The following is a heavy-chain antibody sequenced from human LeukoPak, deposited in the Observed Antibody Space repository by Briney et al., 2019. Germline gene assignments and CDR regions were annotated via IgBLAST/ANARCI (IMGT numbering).Heavy chain of an antibody. Sequence: PSETLSLTCTVSGGSISSYSWSWIRQPAGKGLEWIGLIYTSGSTNYNPSLKSRVTLSVDTSKNQLSLKLSSVTAADTAVYYCARGGSGYAYYYYYMDVWGKGTTVTVSS. V-gene: IGHV4-4*07. CDR1: GGSISSYS. D-gene: IGHD5-12*01. CDR3: ARGGSGYAYYYYYMDV. CDR2: IYTSGST. J-gene: IGHJ6*03.